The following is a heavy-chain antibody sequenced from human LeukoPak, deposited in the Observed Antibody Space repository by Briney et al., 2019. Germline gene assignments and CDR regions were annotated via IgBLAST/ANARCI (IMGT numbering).Heavy chain of an antibody. CDR1: GGSISSYY. CDR2: IYYTGST. Sequence: PSETLSLTCTVSGGSISSYYWSWIRQPPGKGLEWIGYIYYTGSTNYNPSLKSRVTISVDTSRNQFSLKLSSVTAADTAVYYCARDISGTGGNFDYWGQGTLVTVSS. D-gene: IGHD2-15*01. CDR3: ARDISGTGGNFDY. J-gene: IGHJ4*02. V-gene: IGHV4-59*01.